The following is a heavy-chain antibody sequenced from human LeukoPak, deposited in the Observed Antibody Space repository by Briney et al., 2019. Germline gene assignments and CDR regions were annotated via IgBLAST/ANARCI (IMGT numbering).Heavy chain of an antibody. J-gene: IGHJ4*02. Sequence: PGGSLRLSCAASGFTFSSYWMSWVRQAPGKGLKWVSDISASGGSTYYADSVKGRFTISRDNSKNSLYLQMNSLRAEDTAVYYCARDGEQRRSVWHFDYWGRGTLVTVSS. V-gene: IGHV3-23*01. CDR1: GFTFSSYW. CDR2: ISASGGST. D-gene: IGHD6-25*01. CDR3: ARDGEQRRSVWHFDY.